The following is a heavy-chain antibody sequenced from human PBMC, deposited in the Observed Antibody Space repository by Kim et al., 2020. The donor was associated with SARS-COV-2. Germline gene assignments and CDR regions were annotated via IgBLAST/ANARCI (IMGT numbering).Heavy chain of an antibody. CDR3: AREYSSPEDWFDP. V-gene: IGHV4-34*01. CDR2: INHSGSA. CDR1: GGSFSGYY. J-gene: IGHJ5*02. Sequence: SETLSLTCAVYGGSFSGYYWGWIRQPPGKGLEWIGEINHSGSATYNPSLRSRVTISVDTSRNQFSLKLSSVTAADTAVYYCAREYSSPEDWFDPWSQGTRVAVAS. D-gene: IGHD6-13*01.